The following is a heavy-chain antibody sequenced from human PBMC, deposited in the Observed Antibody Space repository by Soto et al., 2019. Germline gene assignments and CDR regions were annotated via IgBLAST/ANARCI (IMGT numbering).Heavy chain of an antibody. CDR2: ISANNGNT. D-gene: IGHD2-15*01. V-gene: IGHV1-18*01. J-gene: IGHJ5*02. Sequence: QVQLVQSGAEVKKPGASVKVSCKASGYTFINYGISWVRQAPGRGLEWMGWISANNGNTDYAQKLQGRVTMTTDTSTSTVYMELRSLRSDDTAVYYCARCGGSCYDWIDPWGQGTLVTVSS. CDR3: ARCGGSCYDWIDP. CDR1: GYTFINYG.